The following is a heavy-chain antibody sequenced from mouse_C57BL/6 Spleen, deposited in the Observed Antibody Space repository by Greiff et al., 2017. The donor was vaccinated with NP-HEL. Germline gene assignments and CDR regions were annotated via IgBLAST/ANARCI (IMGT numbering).Heavy chain of an antibody. D-gene: IGHD2-3*01. J-gene: IGHJ1*03. CDR2: IDPSDSYT. V-gene: IGHV1-69*01. CDR3: ARYPWHDGYYVYFDV. Sequence: VQLQQPGAELVMPGASVKLSCKASGYTFTSYWMHWVKQRPGQGLEWIGEIDPSDSYTNYNQKFKGKSTLTVDKSSSTAYMQLSSLTSEDSAVYYCARYPWHDGYYVYFDVWGTGTTVTVSS. CDR1: GYTFTSYW.